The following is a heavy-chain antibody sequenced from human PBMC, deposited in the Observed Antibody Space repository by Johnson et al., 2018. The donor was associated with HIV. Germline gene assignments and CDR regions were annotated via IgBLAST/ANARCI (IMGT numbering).Heavy chain of an antibody. V-gene: IGHV3-30*04. J-gene: IGHJ3*02. CDR1: GFTFSSYA. CDR3: ARESDSSGYYSDAFDI. Sequence: QMQLVESGGGVVQPGRSLRLSCAASGFTFSSYAMHWVRQAPGKGLEWVAVISYDGSNKYYADSVKGRFTISRDNAKNSLYLQMTSLRAEDTAVYYCARESDSSGYYSDAFDIWGQGTMVTVSS. CDR2: ISYDGSNK. D-gene: IGHD3-22*01.